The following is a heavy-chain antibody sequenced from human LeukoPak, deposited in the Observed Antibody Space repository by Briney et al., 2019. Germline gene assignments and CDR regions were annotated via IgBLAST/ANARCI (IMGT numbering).Heavy chain of an antibody. J-gene: IGHJ4*02. D-gene: IGHD3-22*01. CDR3: ARDNYYDSSGYYDY. Sequence: GGSLRLSCAASGFTFSSYEMNWVRQAPGKGLEWVSYISSSGSTIYYADSVKDRFTISRDNAKNSLYLQMNSLRAEDTAVYHCARDNYYDSSGYYDYWGQGTLVTVSS. CDR1: GFTFSSYE. V-gene: IGHV3-48*03. CDR2: ISSSGSTI.